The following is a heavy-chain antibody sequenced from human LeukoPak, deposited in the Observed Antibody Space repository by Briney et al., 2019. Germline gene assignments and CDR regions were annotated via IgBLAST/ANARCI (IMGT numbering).Heavy chain of an antibody. J-gene: IGHJ4*02. CDR1: GGSFSGYY. Sequence: SETLSLTCAVYGGSFSGYYWSWIRQPPGKGLEWIGEINHSGSTNYNPSLKSRVTISVDTSKNQFSLKLSSVTAADTAVYYCATSRYGGYPYYFDYWGQGTLVTVSS. CDR2: INHSGST. CDR3: ATSRYGGYPYYFDY. D-gene: IGHD5-12*01. V-gene: IGHV4-34*01.